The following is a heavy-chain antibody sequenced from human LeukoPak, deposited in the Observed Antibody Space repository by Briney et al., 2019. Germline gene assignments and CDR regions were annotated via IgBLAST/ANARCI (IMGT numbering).Heavy chain of an antibody. J-gene: IGHJ4*02. CDR3: ARRPPYSTFDS. CDR1: GGSISSSGYC. CDR2: ICYSGHT. D-gene: IGHD6-13*01. V-gene: IGHV4-39*01. Sequence: PSETLSLTCTVSGGSISSSGYCWGWIRQPPGKGLEWIVSICYSGHTYYNPSLKSRVTISVDTSKTQFSLKLSSVTADGTVVYYCARRPPYSTFDSWGQGTLVSVSS.